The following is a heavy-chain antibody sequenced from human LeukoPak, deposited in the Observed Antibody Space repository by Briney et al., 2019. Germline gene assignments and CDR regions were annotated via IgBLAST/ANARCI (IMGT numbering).Heavy chain of an antibody. CDR2: IKSQTDGGTT. D-gene: IGHD5-18*01. Sequence: PGGSLRLSCKGSGFTFTNACMSWVRLAPGKGLEWVGHIKSQTDGGTTDYAAPVKGRFTISRDDLKNTLYLQLNSLKTEDRAVYYCTTGTWIQLWLADYWGQGTLVTVSS. CDR3: TTGTWIQLWLADY. J-gene: IGHJ4*02. V-gene: IGHV3-15*01. CDR1: GFTFTNAC.